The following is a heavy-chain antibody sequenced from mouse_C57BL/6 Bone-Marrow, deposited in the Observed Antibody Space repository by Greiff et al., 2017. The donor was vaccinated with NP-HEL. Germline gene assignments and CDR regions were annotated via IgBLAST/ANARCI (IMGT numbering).Heavy chain of an antibody. Sequence: EVQLVESGGGLVKPGGSLKLSCAASGFTFSSYAMSWVRQTPEKRLEWVATISDGGSYTYYPDNVKGRFTISRDNAKNNLYLQMSHLKSEDTAMYYCASSIYYYGSSYYYAMDYWGQGTSVTVSS. CDR2: ISDGGSYT. CDR1: GFTFSSYA. CDR3: ASSIYYYGSSYYYAMDY. J-gene: IGHJ4*01. D-gene: IGHD1-1*01. V-gene: IGHV5-4*01.